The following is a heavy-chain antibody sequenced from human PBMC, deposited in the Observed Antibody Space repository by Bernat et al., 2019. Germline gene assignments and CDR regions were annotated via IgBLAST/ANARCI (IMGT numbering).Heavy chain of an antibody. CDR2: ISAHNGNT. CDR1: GYTFTNYG. CDR3: ARGTKAFDI. J-gene: IGHJ3*02. V-gene: IGHV1-18*01. Sequence: VGGGGGGGRRGASGKVSCKASGYTFTNYGISWVRQAPGQGLEWMGWISAHNGNTNYAQNLQGRVTMTTDTSTSTAYMELRSLRSDDTAVYYCARGTKAFDIWGQGTMVTVSS. D-gene: IGHD1-7*01.